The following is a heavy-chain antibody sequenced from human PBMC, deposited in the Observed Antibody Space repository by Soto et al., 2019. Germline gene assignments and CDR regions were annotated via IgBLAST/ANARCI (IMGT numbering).Heavy chain of an antibody. J-gene: IGHJ5*02. Sequence: SETLSLTCTVSGGSITSYNHYWTWIRQAPGKGLECIGYIDYSGTTNYSPSLQGRVTISLDKSKNQFSLSLTSVTAADTAVYYCARGSRGPRWFDPWGQGALVTISS. CDR2: IDYSGTT. V-gene: IGHV4-30-4*01. CDR1: GGSITSYNHY. CDR3: ARGSRGPRWFDP. D-gene: IGHD5-12*01.